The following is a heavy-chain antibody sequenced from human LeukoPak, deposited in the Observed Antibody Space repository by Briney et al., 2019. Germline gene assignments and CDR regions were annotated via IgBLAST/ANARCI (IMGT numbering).Heavy chain of an antibody. CDR1: GFTVSSNY. D-gene: IGHD2-15*01. J-gene: IGHJ6*03. V-gene: IGHV3-53*01. CDR2: IYSGGST. Sequence: GGSLRLSCAASGFTVSSNYMSWVRRAPGKGLEWVSVIYSGGSTYYADSVKGRFTISRDNSKNTLYLQMNSLRAEDTAVYYCAKNGDRGAYCSGGSCYPYYYYYMDVWGKGTTVTISS. CDR3: AKNGDRGAYCSGGSCYPYYYYYMDV.